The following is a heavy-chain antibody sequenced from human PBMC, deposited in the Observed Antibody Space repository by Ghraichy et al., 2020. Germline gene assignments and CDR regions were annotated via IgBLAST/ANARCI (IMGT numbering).Heavy chain of an antibody. CDR3: ARDKANCDGDCYYLDAFDV. Sequence: GSLRLSCAGSGFAFSLYNLNWVRQAPGKGLEWVSYISTSSSKVYYADSVKGRFTVSRDNATNSLYLQMNSLRDEDTAVYYCARDKANCDGDCYYLDAFDVWGQGTMVTVSS. D-gene: IGHD2-21*01. CDR2: ISTSSSKV. J-gene: IGHJ3*01. V-gene: IGHV3-48*02. CDR1: GFAFSLYN.